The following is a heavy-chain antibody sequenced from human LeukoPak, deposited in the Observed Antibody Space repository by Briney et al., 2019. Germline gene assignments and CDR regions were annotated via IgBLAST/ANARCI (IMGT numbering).Heavy chain of an antibody. CDR1: GFTFSRYA. V-gene: IGHV3-64D*09. CDR2: ISANGGAT. D-gene: IGHD3-10*01. CDR3: VNSYGSGSYLDY. Sequence: PGGSLRLSCAASGFTFSRYAMHWVRQAPGKGLEYVSAISANGGATYYADSVKGRFTISRDNSKNTLYLQMSSLRAEDTAVYYCVNSYGSGSYLDYWGQGTLVTVSS. J-gene: IGHJ4*02.